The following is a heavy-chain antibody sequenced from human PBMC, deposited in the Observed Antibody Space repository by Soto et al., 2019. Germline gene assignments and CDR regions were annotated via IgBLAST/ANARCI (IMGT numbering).Heavy chain of an antibody. V-gene: IGHV3-30-3*01. D-gene: IGHD3-22*01. Sequence: GGSLSLSCAASGFTFSSYAMYWVRQAPGKGLEWMAFISHDGNNTYYADSVKGRFSISRDNAKNSLYLQMNSLRAEDTAVYYCPARADDIPWGQGTLVTVSS. CDR1: GFTFSSYA. J-gene: IGHJ5*02. CDR2: ISHDGNNT. CDR3: PARADDIP.